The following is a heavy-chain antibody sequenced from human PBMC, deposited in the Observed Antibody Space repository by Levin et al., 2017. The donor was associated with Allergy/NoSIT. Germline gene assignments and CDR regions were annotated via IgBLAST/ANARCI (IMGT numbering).Heavy chain of an antibody. Sequence: SETLSLTCTVSGGSVSSGSYYWSWIRQPPGKGLEWIGYIYYSGSTNYNPSLKSRVTISVDTSKNQFSLKLSSVTAADTAVYYCARTGGYYGSGYKFDYWGQGTLVTVSS. D-gene: IGHD3-10*01. CDR2: IYYSGST. V-gene: IGHV4-61*01. CDR1: GGSVSSGSYY. CDR3: ARTGGYYGSGYKFDY. J-gene: IGHJ4*02.